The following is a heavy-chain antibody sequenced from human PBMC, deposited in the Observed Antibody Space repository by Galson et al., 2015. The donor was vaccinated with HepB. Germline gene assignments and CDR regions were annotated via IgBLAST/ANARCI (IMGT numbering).Heavy chain of an antibody. CDR3: AGKAAVTPGYLAY. CDR1: GGTLRNYG. D-gene: IGHD6-13*01. Sequence: SVKVSCKASGGTLRNYGISWVRQAPGQGLEWMGGINPVFGTAHYAQKFQDRVTISANRSTNTAYMELTTLTSEDAAVYYCAGKAAVTPGYLAYWGQGTLVTVSS. J-gene: IGHJ4*02. V-gene: IGHV1-69*06. CDR2: INPVFGTA.